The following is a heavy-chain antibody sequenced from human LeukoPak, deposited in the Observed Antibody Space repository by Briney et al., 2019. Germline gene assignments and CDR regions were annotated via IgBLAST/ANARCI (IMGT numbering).Heavy chain of an antibody. J-gene: IGHJ6*03. CDR2: IIPIFGTA. CDR1: GGTFSSYA. V-gene: IGHV1-69*13. D-gene: IGHD3-10*01. CDR3: ARGGSGSYSDYYYYYYMDV. Sequence: AAVKVSCKASGGTFSSYAISWVRQAPGQGLEWMGGIIPIFGTANYAQKFQGRVTITADESTSTAYMELSSLRSEDTAVYYCARGGSGSYSDYYYYYYMDVWGKGTTGTVSS.